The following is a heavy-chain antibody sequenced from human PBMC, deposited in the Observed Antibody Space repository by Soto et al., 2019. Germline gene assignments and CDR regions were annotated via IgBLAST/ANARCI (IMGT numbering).Heavy chain of an antibody. D-gene: IGHD4-17*01. CDR2: ISGSGGST. J-gene: IGHJ4*02. V-gene: IGHV3-23*01. CDR1: VFTCSSYA. CDR3: AKSRGTVTTGPFDY. Sequence: PWWSLRLSCSASVFTCSSYAMSWVRQAPGKGLEWVSAISGSGGSTYYADSVKGRFTISRDNSKNTLYLQMNSLRAEDTAVYYCAKSRGTVTTGPFDYWGQGTLVTVSS.